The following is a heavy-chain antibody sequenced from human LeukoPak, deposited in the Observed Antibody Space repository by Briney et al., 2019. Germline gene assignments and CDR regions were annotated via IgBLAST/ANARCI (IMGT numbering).Heavy chain of an antibody. D-gene: IGHD2-2*01. Sequence: ASVKVSCKASGYTFTSYDINWVRQATGQGLEWMGWMNPNSGNTGYAQKFRGRVTMTRNTSISTAYMELSSLRSEDTVVYYCARAPSVRRYCSSTSCRRYWFDPWGQGTLVTVSS. V-gene: IGHV1-8*01. CDR3: ARAPSVRRYCSSTSCRRYWFDP. CDR1: GYTFTSYD. CDR2: MNPNSGNT. J-gene: IGHJ5*02.